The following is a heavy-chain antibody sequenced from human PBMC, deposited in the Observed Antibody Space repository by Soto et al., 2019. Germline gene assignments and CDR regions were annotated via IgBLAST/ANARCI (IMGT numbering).Heavy chain of an antibody. Sequence: PGGSLRLSCATSGFTFSSYWMHWVRQVPGKGLVWVSRMNSDGSDRSHADSVKGRFSISRDNAKNTLYLQMNSLRAEDTAVYYCVRDGEYSNGLDFDYWGQGTLVTVSS. CDR2: MNSDGSDR. V-gene: IGHV3-74*01. CDR1: GFTFSSYW. J-gene: IGHJ4*02. CDR3: VRDGEYSNGLDFDY. D-gene: IGHD4-4*01.